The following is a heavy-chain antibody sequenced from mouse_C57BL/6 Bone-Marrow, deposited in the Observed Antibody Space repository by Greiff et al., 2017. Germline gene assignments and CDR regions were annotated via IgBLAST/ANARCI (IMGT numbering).Heavy chain of an antibody. Sequence: EVMLVESGGDLVKPGGSLKLSCAASGFTFSSYGMSWVRQTPDKRLAWVATISSGGSYTYYPDSVKGRFPISRDNAKNTRYLQMSSLKSEDTAMYYCASHDGYFYWYFDVWGTGTTVTVSS. CDR3: ASHDGYFYWYFDV. V-gene: IGHV5-6*01. J-gene: IGHJ1*03. CDR2: ISSGGSYT. CDR1: GFTFSSYG. D-gene: IGHD2-3*01.